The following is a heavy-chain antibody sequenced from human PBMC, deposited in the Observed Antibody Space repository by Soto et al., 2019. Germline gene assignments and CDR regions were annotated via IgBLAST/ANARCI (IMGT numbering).Heavy chain of an antibody. CDR1: DFDFSSYG. J-gene: IGHJ4*02. CDR3: AGDSGWPILNFDN. V-gene: IGHV3-30*03. Sequence: GGSLRLSCAASDFDFSSYGIHWVRQAPGKGLEWVAASSYDGRETFYADSAKGRFTVSKEMSKNTAFLQMNALRHEDTAVYFCAGDSGWPILNFDNWGQGTPVTVSS. D-gene: IGHD3-10*01. CDR2: SSYDGRET.